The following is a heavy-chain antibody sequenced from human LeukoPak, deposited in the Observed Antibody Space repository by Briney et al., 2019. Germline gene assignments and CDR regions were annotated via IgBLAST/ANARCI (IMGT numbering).Heavy chain of an antibody. V-gene: IGHV3-7*01. D-gene: IGHD3-3*02. J-gene: IGHJ4*02. CDR2: INEDGTEK. CDR1: GFTFGRYW. Sequence: GGSLRLSCVASGFTFGRYWMTWIRQAPGKGLEWVANINEDGTEKYYVDSVKGRFTISRDNAKFSLYLQMNSLRAEDTAIYYCARLLAYDAGAEAFDYWGQGALVTVSS. CDR3: ARLLAYDAGAEAFDY.